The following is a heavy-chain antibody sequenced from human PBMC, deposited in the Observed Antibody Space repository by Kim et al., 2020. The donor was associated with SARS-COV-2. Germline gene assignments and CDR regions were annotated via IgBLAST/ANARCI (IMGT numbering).Heavy chain of an antibody. CDR3: ARVPYSGYDPSDPYYYYYGMDV. D-gene: IGHD5-12*01. Sequence: SVKVSCKASGGTFSSYAISWVRQAPGQGLEWMGGIIPIFGTANYAQKFQGRVTITADESTSTAYMELSSLRSEDTAVYYCARVPYSGYDPSDPYYYYYGMDVWGQGTTVTVSS. J-gene: IGHJ6*02. CDR1: GGTFSSYA. CDR2: IIPIFGTA. V-gene: IGHV1-69*13.